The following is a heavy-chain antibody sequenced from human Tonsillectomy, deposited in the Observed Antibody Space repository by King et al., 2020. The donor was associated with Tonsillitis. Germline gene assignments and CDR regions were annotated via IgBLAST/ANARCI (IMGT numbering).Heavy chain of an antibody. CDR3: ATLGDPVLP. Sequence: VQLQQWGAGLLKPSETLSLTCAVYGGSFSGYYWSWIRQPPGKGLEWIGEINHSGSTNYNPSLKRRVTISVDTYKNQLSLKLSSVTAADTAVYYCATLGDPVLPWGQGTLVTVSS. CDR2: INHSGST. V-gene: IGHV4-34*01. J-gene: IGHJ5*02. CDR1: GGSFSGYY. D-gene: IGHD3-10*01.